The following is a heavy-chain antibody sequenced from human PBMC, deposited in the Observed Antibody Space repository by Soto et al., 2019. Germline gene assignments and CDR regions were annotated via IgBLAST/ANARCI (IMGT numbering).Heavy chain of an antibody. J-gene: IGHJ5*02. Sequence: QVQLVESGGGVVQPGRSLRLSCAASGFTFSSYAMHWVRQAPGKGLEWVAVISYDGSNKYYADSVKGRFTISRDNSKKTLYLQMNSLRAEDTAVYYGARDAFRNCSGGSCYWFAPWGKGTLVTASS. CDR2: ISYDGSNK. CDR3: ARDAFRNCSGGSCYWFAP. V-gene: IGHV3-30-3*01. CDR1: GFTFSSYA. D-gene: IGHD2-15*01.